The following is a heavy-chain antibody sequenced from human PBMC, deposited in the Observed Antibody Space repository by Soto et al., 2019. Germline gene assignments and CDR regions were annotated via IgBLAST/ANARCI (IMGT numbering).Heavy chain of an antibody. D-gene: IGHD1-26*01. CDR2: IYYSGST. CDR1: GGSISSSSYY. V-gene: IGHV4-39*01. Sequence: QLQLQESGPGLVKPSETLSLTCTVSGGSISSSSYYWGWIRQPPGKGLEWIGSIYYSGSTYYNPSLKSRVTISVDTSKNQFSLKLSSVTAADTAVYYCARHIVGSLDAFDIWGQGTMVTVSS. J-gene: IGHJ3*02. CDR3: ARHIVGSLDAFDI.